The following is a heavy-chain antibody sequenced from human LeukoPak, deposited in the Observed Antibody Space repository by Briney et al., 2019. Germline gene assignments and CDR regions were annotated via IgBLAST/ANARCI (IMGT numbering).Heavy chain of an antibody. J-gene: IGHJ4*02. D-gene: IGHD2-15*01. Sequence: SETLPLTCAVYGGSFSGYYWSWIRQPPGKGLEWIGEINHSGSTNYNPSLKSRVTISADTSKNQFSLKLSSVTAADTAVYYCARHRWKVSSGGIDYWGQGTLVTVSS. V-gene: IGHV4-34*01. CDR3: ARHRWKVSSGGIDY. CDR1: GGSFSGYY. CDR2: INHSGST.